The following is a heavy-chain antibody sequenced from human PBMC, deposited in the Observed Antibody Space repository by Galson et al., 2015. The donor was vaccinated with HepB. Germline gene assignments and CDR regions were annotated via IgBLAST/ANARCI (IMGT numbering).Heavy chain of an antibody. Sequence: SLRLSCAASGFTFSSYSMNWVRQAPGKGLEWVSYISSSSSTIYYADSVKGRFTISRDNAKNSLYLQMNSLRAEDTAVYYCARDSYYDFWSGYYQTSNWFDPWGQGTLVTVSS. V-gene: IGHV3-48*01. CDR1: GFTFSSYS. CDR2: ISSSSSTI. J-gene: IGHJ5*02. D-gene: IGHD3-3*01. CDR3: ARDSYYDFWSGYYQTSNWFDP.